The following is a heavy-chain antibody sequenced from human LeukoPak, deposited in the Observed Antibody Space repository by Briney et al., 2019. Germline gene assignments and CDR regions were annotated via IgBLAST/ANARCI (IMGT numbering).Heavy chain of an antibody. CDR1: GYTFTSYD. V-gene: IGHV1-8*01. CDR2: MNPNSGNT. D-gene: IGHD6-13*01. Sequence: ASVKVSCKASGYTFTSYDINWLRQATGQGLEWMGWMNPNSGNTGYAQNFQGRVTMTRDTSIGTAYMELSSLTSEDTAVYYCARRSSRWDFDYWGQGTLVTVSS. CDR3: ARRSSRWDFDY. J-gene: IGHJ4*02.